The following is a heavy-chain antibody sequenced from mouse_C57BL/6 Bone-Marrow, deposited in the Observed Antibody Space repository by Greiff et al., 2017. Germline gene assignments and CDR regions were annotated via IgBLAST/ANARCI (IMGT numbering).Heavy chain of an antibody. CDR1: GYTFTSYW. V-gene: IGHV1-72*01. D-gene: IGHD2-3*01. CDR3: AREDLGGYYGFAY. J-gene: IGHJ3*01. Sequence: QVQLQQSGAELVKPGASVKLSCKASGYTFTSYWMHWVKQRPGRGLEWIGRIDPNSGGTKYNEKFKSKATLTVDKPSSTAYRQLSSLTSEDSAGYYCAREDLGGYYGFAYWGQGTLVTVSA. CDR2: IDPNSGGT.